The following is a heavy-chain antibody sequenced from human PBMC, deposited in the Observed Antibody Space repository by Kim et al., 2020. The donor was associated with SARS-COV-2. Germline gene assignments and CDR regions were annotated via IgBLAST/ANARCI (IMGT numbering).Heavy chain of an antibody. CDR3: ARDPGGSGYYYNHFDY. V-gene: IGHV1-3*01. CDR1: GYTFASYA. J-gene: IGHJ4*02. Sequence: ASVKVSCKASGYTFASYAMHWVRQAPGQRLEWVGWINAGNGNTKYSQKFQGRVTISRDTSASTAYMELSSLRSEDTAVYYCARDPGGSGYYYNHFDYWGQGTLVTVSS. D-gene: IGHD3-22*01. CDR2: INAGNGNT.